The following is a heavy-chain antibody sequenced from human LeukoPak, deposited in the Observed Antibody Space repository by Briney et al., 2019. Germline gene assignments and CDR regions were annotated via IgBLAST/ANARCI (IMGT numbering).Heavy chain of an antibody. CDR3: AKASGVPWADYAFDI. CDR1: GFTFSRYG. J-gene: IGHJ3*02. V-gene: IGHV3-30*18. D-gene: IGHD3-10*01. CDR2: VSYDGSDR. Sequence: GGSLRLSCAASGFTFSRYGLHWVRQAPGKGLEWVAVVSYDGSDRSYADSVKGRFTISRDNSKNTLYLQMNSLRAADTAVYYCAKASGVPWADYAFDIWGLGTMVTVSS.